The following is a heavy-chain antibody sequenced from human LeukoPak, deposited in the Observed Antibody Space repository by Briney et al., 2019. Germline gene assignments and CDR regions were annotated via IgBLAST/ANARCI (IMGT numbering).Heavy chain of an antibody. CDR2: ITASVGNT. CDR1: GFTFSSYA. CDR3: AKGDYYGSGSFFKNGMDV. D-gene: IGHD3-10*01. Sequence: GGSLRLSCAASGFTFSSYAMSWVRQAPGKGLEWVSAITASVGNTYYADSVKGRFTISRDNSKNTLYLQVNSLRAEDTAVYYGAKGDYYGSGSFFKNGMDVWGQGTTVTVSS. J-gene: IGHJ6*02. V-gene: IGHV3-23*01.